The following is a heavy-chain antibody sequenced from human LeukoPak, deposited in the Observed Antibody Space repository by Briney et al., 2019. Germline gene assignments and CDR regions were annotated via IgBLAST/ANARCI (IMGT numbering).Heavy chain of an antibody. D-gene: IGHD3-22*01. V-gene: IGHV3-15*07. CDR2: IKSKTDGGTT. Sequence: GGSLRLSCAASGFTFSNAWMNWVRQAPGKGLEWVSRIKSKTDGGTTDYAAPVKGRFTISRDDSKNTLYLHMNSLKTEDTAVYYCTTDPYYYDSSGYYFAFDYWGQGTLVTVSS. J-gene: IGHJ4*02. CDR3: TTDPYYYDSSGYYFAFDY. CDR1: GFTFSNAW.